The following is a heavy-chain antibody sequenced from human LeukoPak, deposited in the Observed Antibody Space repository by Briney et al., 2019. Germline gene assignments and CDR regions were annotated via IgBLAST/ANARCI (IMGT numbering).Heavy chain of an antibody. CDR3: ARGGELSRFDP. D-gene: IGHD3-16*02. Sequence: PSETLCLSCAVSGYSLSSGYYWGWIRQPPAKGLERIGRIYHSGSTYYNPSLKSRVTISVDTSKNQFSLKLSSVTAADTAVYYCARGGELSRFDPWGQGTLVTVSS. V-gene: IGHV4-38-2*01. CDR1: GYSLSSGYY. J-gene: IGHJ5*02. CDR2: IYHSGST.